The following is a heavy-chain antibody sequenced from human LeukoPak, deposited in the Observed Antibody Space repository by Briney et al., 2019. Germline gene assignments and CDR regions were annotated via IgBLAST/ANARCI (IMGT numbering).Heavy chain of an antibody. Sequence: SETLSLTCTVSGGSISSYYWSWIRQPPGKGLEWTGYIYYSGSTNYNPSLKSRVTISVDTSKNQFSLKLSSVTAADTAVYYCAMQGKQQLVPNDAFDIWGQGTMVTVSS. CDR3: AMQGKQQLVPNDAFDI. CDR2: IYYSGST. D-gene: IGHD6-13*01. V-gene: IGHV4-59*01. J-gene: IGHJ3*02. CDR1: GGSISSYY.